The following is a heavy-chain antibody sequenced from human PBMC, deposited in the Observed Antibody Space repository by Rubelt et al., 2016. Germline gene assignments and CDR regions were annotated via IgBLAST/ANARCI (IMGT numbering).Heavy chain of an antibody. J-gene: IGHJ4*02. D-gene: IGHD1-1*01. CDR2: LYGNDDK. V-gene: IGHV2-5*01. CDR1: GFSLSTSGVA. CDR3: AHRERSTYDY. Sequence: QITLKESGPTLVKPTQTLTLTCTFSGFSLSTSGVAVGWIRQPPGKALEWLALLYGNDDKLYSPSLKSRLTITKDTSKNQVVRTMTNRDSVDTATYYCAHRERSTYDYWGQGTLVTVSS.